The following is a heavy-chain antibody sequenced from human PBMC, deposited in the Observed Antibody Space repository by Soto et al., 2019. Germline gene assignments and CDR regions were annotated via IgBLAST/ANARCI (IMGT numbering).Heavy chain of an antibody. CDR3: AREGNWKTFDY. CDR2: VNAGNGNT. Sequence: GASGKGSCKASGYTFTSYAMHWVRQAPGQRLEWMGWVNAGNGNTKYSQKFQGRVTITRDTSASTAYMELSSLRSEDTAVYYCAREGNWKTFDYWGQGTVVTVSS. D-gene: IGHD1-1*01. CDR1: GYTFTSYA. J-gene: IGHJ4*02. V-gene: IGHV1-3*01.